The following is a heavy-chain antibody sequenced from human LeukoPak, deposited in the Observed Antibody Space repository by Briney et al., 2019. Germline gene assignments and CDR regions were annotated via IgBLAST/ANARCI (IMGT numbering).Heavy chain of an antibody. CDR1: GYTFIRYY. CDR2: INPNSGDT. J-gene: IGHJ6*02. Sequence: ASVKVSCKASGYTFIRYYMHWVRQAPGQGLEWMGWINPNSGDTNYAQKFQGRVSMTRDTSINTAYMELSRLRSDDTSVYYCARTLPNYYYGMDVWGQGTPVTVSS. V-gene: IGHV1-2*02. D-gene: IGHD1-26*01. CDR3: ARTLPNYYYGMDV.